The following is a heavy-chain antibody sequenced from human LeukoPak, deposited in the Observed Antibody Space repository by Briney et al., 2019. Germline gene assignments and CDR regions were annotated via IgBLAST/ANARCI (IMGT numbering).Heavy chain of an antibody. J-gene: IGHJ4*02. CDR3: ARDSSGWPSDY. D-gene: IGHD6-19*01. Sequence: SSVKVSCKASGGTFSSYTISWVRQAPGQGLEWMGRIIPILGIANYAQKFQGRVTITADKSTSTAYMELSSLRSEDTAVYYCARDSSGWPSDYWGQGTLVTVSS. CDR1: GGTFSSYT. CDR2: IIPILGIA. V-gene: IGHV1-69*04.